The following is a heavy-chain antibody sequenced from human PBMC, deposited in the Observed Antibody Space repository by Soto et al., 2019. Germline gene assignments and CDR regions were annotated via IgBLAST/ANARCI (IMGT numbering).Heavy chain of an antibody. D-gene: IGHD6-13*01. V-gene: IGHV1-18*01. Sequence: ASVKVSCKASGYTFTSYGISWVRQAPGQGLEWMGWISAYNGNTNYAQKLQGRVTMTTDTSTSTAYMELRSLRSDDTAVYYCARDLGGGIAAAFVDPWGQGTLVTVSS. CDR1: GYTFTSYG. J-gene: IGHJ5*02. CDR2: ISAYNGNT. CDR3: ARDLGGGIAAAFVDP.